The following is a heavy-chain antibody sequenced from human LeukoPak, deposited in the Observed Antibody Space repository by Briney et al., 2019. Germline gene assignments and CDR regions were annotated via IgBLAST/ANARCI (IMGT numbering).Heavy chain of an antibody. Sequence: PSETLSLTCTVSGGSVSSGSYYWSWIRQPPGKGLEWIGYIYYSGSTNYNPSLKSRVTISVDTSKNQFSLKLSSVTAADTAVYYCARDPSSGWFDYWGQGTLVTVSS. CDR2: IYYSGST. D-gene: IGHD6-19*01. CDR3: ARDPSSGWFDY. V-gene: IGHV4-61*01. J-gene: IGHJ4*02. CDR1: GGSVSSGSYY.